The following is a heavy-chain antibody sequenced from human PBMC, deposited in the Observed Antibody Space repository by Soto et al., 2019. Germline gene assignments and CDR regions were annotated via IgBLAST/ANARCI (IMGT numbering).Heavy chain of an antibody. CDR1: GYTLTELS. J-gene: IGHJ4*02. D-gene: IGHD6-13*01. V-gene: IGHV1-24*01. CDR3: ATDLGQQLVPRLAG. CDR2: FDPEDGET. Sequence: AAVKVSCKVSGYTLTELSMHWVRQAPGKGLEWMGGFDPEDGETIYAQKFQGRVTMTEDTSTDTAYMELSSLRSEDTAVYYCATDLGQQLVPRLAGWGQGTLVTVSS.